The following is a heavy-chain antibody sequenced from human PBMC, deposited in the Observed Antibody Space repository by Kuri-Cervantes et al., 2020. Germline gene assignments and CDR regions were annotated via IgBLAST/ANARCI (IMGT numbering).Heavy chain of an antibody. D-gene: IGHD6-13*01. CDR3: ARRGPRRSWYLNDAFDI. CDR1: GFTFSSYS. J-gene: IGHJ3*02. Sequence: GGSLRLSCAASGFTFSSYSMNWVRQAPGKGLEWVSCISSSSSYIYYADSVKGRFTISRDNAKNSLYLQMNSLRAEDTAVYYCARRGPRRSWYLNDAFDIWGQGTMVTVSS. CDR2: ISSSSSYI. V-gene: IGHV3-21*01.